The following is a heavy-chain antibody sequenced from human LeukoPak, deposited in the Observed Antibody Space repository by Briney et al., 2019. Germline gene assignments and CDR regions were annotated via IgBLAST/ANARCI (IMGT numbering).Heavy chain of an antibody. CDR3: ARADRSGYFGNVVAFDI. J-gene: IGHJ3*02. CDR2: IHISGST. CDR1: GCSINSGSYS. D-gene: IGHD3-22*01. V-gene: IGHV4-61*02. Sequence: SETLSLTCTVSGCSINSGSYSWTWIRQPAGKGLEWIGRIHISGSTDYTPSLKSRVTISVDTSKNQFSLKLSSVTAADTAVYYCARADRSGYFGNVVAFDIWGQGTMVTVSS.